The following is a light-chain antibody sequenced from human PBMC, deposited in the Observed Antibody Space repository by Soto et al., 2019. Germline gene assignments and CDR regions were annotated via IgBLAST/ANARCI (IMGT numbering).Light chain of an antibody. CDR1: QSVSSN. CDR2: GAS. Sequence: EIVMTQSPATLSVSPGERATLSCRASQSVSSNLAWYQQKPGQAPRLLIYGASTLQRGGPSRFSGSGSGTDFTLTINSRQAEDFATYYCQQTRSYPSTFGGGTKVDIK. V-gene: IGKV3-15*01. J-gene: IGKJ4*01. CDR3: QQTRSYPST.